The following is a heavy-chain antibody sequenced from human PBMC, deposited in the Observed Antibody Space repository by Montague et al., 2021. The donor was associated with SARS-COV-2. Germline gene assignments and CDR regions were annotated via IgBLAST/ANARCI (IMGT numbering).Heavy chain of an antibody. Sequence: SETLSLTCTVSNGSINSYYWSWVRRPPGKRLEWIGYIYYRGSTNYNPSLESRVTMSIDTSKNQFSLKLRSVTAAGTAVYFCAREGLHNWFDPWGQGILVIVSS. V-gene: IGHV4-59*01. CDR2: IYYRGST. J-gene: IGHJ5*02. CDR3: AREGLHNWFDP. CDR1: NGSINSYY.